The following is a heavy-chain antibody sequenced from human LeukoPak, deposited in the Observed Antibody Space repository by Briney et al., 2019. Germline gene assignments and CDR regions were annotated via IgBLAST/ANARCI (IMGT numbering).Heavy chain of an antibody. CDR2: IYYSGSS. Sequence: SETLSLTCTVSGGSISSGSCYWSWIRQPAGKGLEWLGYIYYSGSSNYNPSLKSRVTISADTSKNQFSLKLSSVTAADTAVYYCARVPRSYYYYYYMDVWGKGTTVTVSS. CDR3: ARVPRSYYYYYYMDV. V-gene: IGHV4-61*10. J-gene: IGHJ6*03. CDR1: GGSISSGSCY.